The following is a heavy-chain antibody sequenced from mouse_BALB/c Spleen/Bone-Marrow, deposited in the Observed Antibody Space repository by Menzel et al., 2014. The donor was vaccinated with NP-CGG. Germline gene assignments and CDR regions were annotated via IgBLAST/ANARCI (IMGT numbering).Heavy chain of an antibody. CDR3: ANYYYGSSLFAY. V-gene: IGHV14-3*02. CDR2: IDTANGNT. CDR1: GLQIPDTY. Sequence: EVQLHQSGAELVKPGASVTLSCTASGLQIPDTYMHWVKQRPEQGLEWIGRIDTANGNTKYDPKFQGKATITADTSSNTAYLQLSSLTSEDTAVYYCANYYYGSSLFAYWGQGTLVTGSA. D-gene: IGHD1-1*01. J-gene: IGHJ3*01.